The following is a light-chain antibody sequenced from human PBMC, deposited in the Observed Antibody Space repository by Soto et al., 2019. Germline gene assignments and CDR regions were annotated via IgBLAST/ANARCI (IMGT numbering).Light chain of an antibody. CDR1: NFGSKS. V-gene: IGLV3-21*04. CDR2: YDS. Sequence: SYELNQPPSVSVAPGQTGAISCGGNNFGSKSVHWYQQKPGQAPGLVIYYDSDRPSGIPERFSGSNSGNTATLTSRRVEAGDEADYYCQVWDSSSDHENVFGTETKLTVL. CDR3: QVWDSSSDHENV. J-gene: IGLJ1*01.